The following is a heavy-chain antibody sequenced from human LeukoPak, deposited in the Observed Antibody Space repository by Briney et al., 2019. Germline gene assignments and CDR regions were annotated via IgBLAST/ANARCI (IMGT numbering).Heavy chain of an antibody. CDR3: ARDRFIAAAGNYYYYYYYMDV. V-gene: IGHV3-30*04. D-gene: IGHD6-13*01. Sequence: PGGSLRLSCAASGFTFSSYAMHWVRQAPGKGLEWVAVISYDGSNKYYADSVKGRFTISRDNSKNTLYLQMNSLRAEDTAVYYCARDRFIAAAGNYYYYYYYMDVWGKGTTVTVSS. CDR2: ISYDGSNK. CDR1: GFTFSSYA. J-gene: IGHJ6*03.